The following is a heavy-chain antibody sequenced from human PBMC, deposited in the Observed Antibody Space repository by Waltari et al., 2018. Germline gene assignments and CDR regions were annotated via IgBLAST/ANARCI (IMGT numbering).Heavy chain of an antibody. V-gene: IGHV3-48*03. CDR2: SSSTGSII. J-gene: IGHJ4*02. CDR3: VRVASRRAGGDY. Sequence: EVQLVESGGNLVQPGGSLRLSCAASGFTFSDYEMNWVRQDPGKGLEWVAYSSSTGSIIYYADSVKGRFTNSRDNAKNSLFLQMNSLRADDTAVYYCVRVASRRAGGDYWGQGTLVTVSS. CDR1: GFTFSDYE.